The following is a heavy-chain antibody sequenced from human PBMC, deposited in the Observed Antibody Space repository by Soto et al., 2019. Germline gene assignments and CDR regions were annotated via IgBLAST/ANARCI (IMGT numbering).Heavy chain of an antibody. D-gene: IGHD2-2*01. CDR3: VRYCSSTLCNGVATRTFDY. V-gene: IGHV3-48*03. CDR1: RFTFSTYE. J-gene: IGHJ4*02. Sequence: LRLSCAASRFTFSTYEMHWLRQAPGKGLEWVSYISSGGDTVHYADSVKGRFTISRDNTRNSLYLQMNSLRDEDTALYYCVRYCSSTLCNGVATRTFDYWGQGTLVTVSS. CDR2: ISSGGDTV.